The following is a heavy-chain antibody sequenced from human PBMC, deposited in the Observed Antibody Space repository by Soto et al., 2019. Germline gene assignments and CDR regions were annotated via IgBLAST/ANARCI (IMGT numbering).Heavy chain of an antibody. CDR3: AKGPXIFGVVITYSYYYGMDV. V-gene: IGHV3-23*01. CDR2: ISVSGGRT. CDR1: GFMFSCSA. D-gene: IGHD3-3*01. Sequence: PGGSLRLSCAASGFMFSCSATSWVRQVPGKGLEWVSSISVSGGRTYYADSVKGRFTVSRDNSKNTLYLQLNNLRAEDTALYYCAKGPXIFGVVITYSYYYGMDVWGQGTTVTVSS. J-gene: IGHJ6*02.